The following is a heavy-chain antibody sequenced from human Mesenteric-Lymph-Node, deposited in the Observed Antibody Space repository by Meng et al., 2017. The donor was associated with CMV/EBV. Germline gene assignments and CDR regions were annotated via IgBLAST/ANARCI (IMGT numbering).Heavy chain of an antibody. CDR2: IGATINYM. CDR1: GFTFSDYT. Sequence: GGSLRLSCAASGFTFSDYTMNWVRQAPGKGLEWVSSIGATINYMYYADSVRGRFTIYRDNAKNSVYLQMNNLRAEDTAVYYCAKDLEDIVVVPAAMLSGSYYGMDVWGQGTTVTVSS. D-gene: IGHD2-2*01. J-gene: IGHJ6*02. CDR3: AKDLEDIVVVPAAMLSGSYYGMDV. V-gene: IGHV3-21*01.